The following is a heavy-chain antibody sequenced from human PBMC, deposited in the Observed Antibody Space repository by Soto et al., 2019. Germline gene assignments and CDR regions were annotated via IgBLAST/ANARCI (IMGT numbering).Heavy chain of an antibody. Sequence: SETLSLTCAVYGGSFSGYYWSWIRQPPGKGLEWIGEINHSGSTNYNPSLKSRVTISVDTSKNQFSLKLSSVTAADTAVYYCARVPKDYYGSGSYYARHRWFDPWGQGTLVTVS. D-gene: IGHD3-10*01. V-gene: IGHV4-34*01. CDR2: INHSGST. J-gene: IGHJ5*02. CDR3: ARVPKDYYGSGSYYARHRWFDP. CDR1: GGSFSGYY.